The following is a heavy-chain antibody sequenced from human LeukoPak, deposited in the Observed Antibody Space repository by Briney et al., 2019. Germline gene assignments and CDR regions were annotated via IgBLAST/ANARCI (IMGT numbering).Heavy chain of an antibody. D-gene: IGHD2-2*01. Sequence: ASVKVSCKASGYTFTGYYMHWVRQAPGQGLEWMGWINPNSGGTNYAQKFQGRVTMTRDTSISTVYMELSRLRSDDTAVYYCARLRVVVPIFDYWGQGTLVTVSS. CDR3: ARLRVVVPIFDY. CDR2: INPNSGGT. CDR1: GYTFTGYY. V-gene: IGHV1-2*02. J-gene: IGHJ4*02.